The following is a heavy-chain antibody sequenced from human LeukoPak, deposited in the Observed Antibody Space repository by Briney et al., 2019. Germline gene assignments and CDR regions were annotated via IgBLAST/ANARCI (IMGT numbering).Heavy chain of an antibody. V-gene: IGHV3-9*01. CDR1: GFSFDDYA. CDR2: ITWNTGSI. Sequence: PGRSLRLSCAASGFSFDDYAMHWVRQAPGKGLEWVSGITWNTGSIGYADSVKGRFTISRDNAKNSLYLQMNSLRVEDTALYYCAKDMVYDLSSGSPPAFDYWGQGTLVTVSS. D-gene: IGHD5/OR15-5a*01. CDR3: AKDMVYDLSSGSPPAFDY. J-gene: IGHJ4*02.